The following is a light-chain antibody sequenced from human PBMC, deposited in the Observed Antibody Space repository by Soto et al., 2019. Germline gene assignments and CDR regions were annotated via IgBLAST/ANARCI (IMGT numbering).Light chain of an antibody. J-gene: IGLJ3*02. CDR3: GSYTSATTWV. CDR1: SSDIGRYDY. Sequence: QSALTQPASMSGSPGQSITISCTGTSSDIGRYDYVSWYQQLPGKAPKLIIYRVINRPSWVSDRFSGSQSGNSASLSISGLHPDEEASYFCGSYTSATTWVVGGGTPLTV. V-gene: IGLV2-14*03. CDR2: RVI.